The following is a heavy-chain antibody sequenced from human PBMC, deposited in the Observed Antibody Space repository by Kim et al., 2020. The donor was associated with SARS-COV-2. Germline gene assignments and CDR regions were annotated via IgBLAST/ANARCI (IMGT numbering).Heavy chain of an antibody. CDR3: ARDMDPTVFDY. CDR1: GFSFSDYW. CDR2: ISPDGSVT. Sequence: GGSLRLSCEASGFSFSDYWIHWVRQAPGKGLEWVSCISPDGSVTTYADSVKGRFTISRDNTRKTLYLQMNSLRAEDTAVYYCARDMDPTVFDYCGQGTLV. V-gene: IGHV3-74*01. J-gene: IGHJ4*02. D-gene: IGHD4-4*01.